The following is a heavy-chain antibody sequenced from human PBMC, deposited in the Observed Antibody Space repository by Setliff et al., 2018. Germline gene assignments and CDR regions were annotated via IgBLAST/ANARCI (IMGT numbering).Heavy chain of an antibody. Sequence: ASETLSLTCAVYGGSFSGYYWSWIRQPPGKGLEWIGEINHSGSTNYNPSLKSRFTISRDNTKNSLYLQMNSLKTEDTAVYYCTRDGAYDILTGYYVPQDYWGQGTLVTVSS. V-gene: IGHV4-34*10. CDR1: GGSFSGYY. D-gene: IGHD3-9*01. CDR3: TRDGAYDILTGYYVPQDY. J-gene: IGHJ4*02. CDR2: INHSGST.